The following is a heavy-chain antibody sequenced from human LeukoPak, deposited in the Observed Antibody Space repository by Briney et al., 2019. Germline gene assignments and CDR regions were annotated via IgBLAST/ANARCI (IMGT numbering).Heavy chain of an antibody. CDR2: IYYSGST. Sequence: SETLSLTCTVSGGSISSYYWSWIRQPPGKGLEWIGYIYYSGSTNYNPSLKSRVTISVDTSKNQFSLKLSSVTAADTAVYYCARQRFLEWYFDYWGQGTLVTVPS. D-gene: IGHD3-3*01. CDR1: GGSISSYY. V-gene: IGHV4-59*08. CDR3: ARQRFLEWYFDY. J-gene: IGHJ4*02.